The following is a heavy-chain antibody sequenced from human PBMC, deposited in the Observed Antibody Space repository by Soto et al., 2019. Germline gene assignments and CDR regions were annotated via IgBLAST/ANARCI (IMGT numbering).Heavy chain of an antibody. V-gene: IGHV2-5*02. Sequence: QITLKESGPTLVKPTQTLTLTCTFSGFSLNTSGVGVGWIRQPPGKALEWLALIYWDDDKRYSPSLKSRLTITKDTSKNQVVLTMTNMDPVDTGTYYRAHRPYGDYPIGYWGQGTLVTVSS. CDR2: IYWDDDK. D-gene: IGHD4-17*01. J-gene: IGHJ4*02. CDR3: AHRPYGDYPIGY. CDR1: GFSLNTSGVG.